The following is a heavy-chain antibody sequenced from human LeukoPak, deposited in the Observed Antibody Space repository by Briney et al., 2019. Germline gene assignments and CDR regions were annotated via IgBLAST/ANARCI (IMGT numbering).Heavy chain of an antibody. V-gene: IGHV4-34*01. CDR2: ISHIGTT. CDR3: ARGVPGF. J-gene: IGHJ4*02. CDR1: GGSFTDYH. Sequence: SETLPLTCAVYGGSFTDYHWSWVRQPPGKRLEWIGQISHIGTTKYNPSLNSRVTMSVDTSKKQFSLKLTSVTAADTAIYYCARGVPGFWGQGTLVTVSS. D-gene: IGHD3-10*02.